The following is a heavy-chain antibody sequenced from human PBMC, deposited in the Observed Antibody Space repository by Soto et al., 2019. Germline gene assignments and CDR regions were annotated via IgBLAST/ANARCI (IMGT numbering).Heavy chain of an antibody. Sequence: QVQLQESGPGLVRPSETLSLSCRVSGGSIRGYDWSWIRQAPGKGLEWIGFISNSGNTNYNPSLKSRVSISVDTSKNQVSLNLRSVTATDTAVYYCERDSAVGATKRGFEYWCQGTLVTVS. J-gene: IGHJ4*02. D-gene: IGHD1-26*01. CDR2: ISNSGNT. CDR1: GGSIRGYD. CDR3: ERDSAVGATKRGFEY. V-gene: IGHV4-59*01.